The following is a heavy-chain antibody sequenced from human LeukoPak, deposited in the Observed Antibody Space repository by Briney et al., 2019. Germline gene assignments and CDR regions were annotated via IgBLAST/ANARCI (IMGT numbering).Heavy chain of an antibody. V-gene: IGHV4-59*01. CDR1: GASISNDY. CDR2: LHHSGRT. CDR3: ARAVRQDDILTGYYFGGEIDY. D-gene: IGHD3-9*01. J-gene: IGHJ4*02. Sequence: SEALSLTCTFSGASISNDYCSLIRHPPRQGLEWFLYLHHSGRTNYNPSLKSRVSISMDTSKNQFSLKVNSVTAADTAVYYCARAVRQDDILTGYYFGGEIDYWGQGTLVTVSS.